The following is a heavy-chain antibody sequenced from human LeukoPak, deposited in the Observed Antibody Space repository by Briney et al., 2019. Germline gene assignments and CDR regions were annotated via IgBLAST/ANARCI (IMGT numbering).Heavy chain of an antibody. V-gene: IGHV3-30*02. CDR3: ARGGFSGDYTTH. CDR1: GFTFSNYG. D-gene: IGHD4-17*01. J-gene: IGHJ4*02. CDR2: IRSDGSSK. Sequence: GSLRLSCAASGFTFSNYGMHWVRQAPGKGLEWVAFIRSDGSSKYYADSVRGRFTISRDNSKNTLYLQMDSLRAEDTSMFYCARGGFSGDYTTHWGQGTLVTVSS.